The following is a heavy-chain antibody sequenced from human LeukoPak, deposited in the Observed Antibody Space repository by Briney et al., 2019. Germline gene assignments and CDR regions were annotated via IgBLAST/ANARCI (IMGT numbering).Heavy chain of an antibody. J-gene: IGHJ3*02. D-gene: IGHD5-24*01. V-gene: IGHV3-30-3*01. CDR1: GFTFSSYA. CDR3: AKDRKSRDLDSLDI. CDR2: ISYDGSNK. Sequence: GRSLRLSCAASGFTFSSYAMHWVRQAPGKGLEWVAVISYDGSNKYYADSVKGRFTISRDNSKNTLYLQMNSLRAEDTAVYYCAKDRKSRDLDSLDIWGQGTMVTVSS.